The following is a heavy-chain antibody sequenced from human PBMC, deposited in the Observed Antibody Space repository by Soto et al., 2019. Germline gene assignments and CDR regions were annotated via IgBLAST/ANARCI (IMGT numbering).Heavy chain of an antibody. CDR1: GGSISSGGYY. V-gene: IGHV4-31*03. D-gene: IGHD3-10*01. CDR3: ATRAIVRGVMGGMDV. J-gene: IGHJ6*02. Sequence: QVQLQESGPGLVKPSQTLSLTCTVSGGSISSGGYYWSWIRQHPGKGLEWIGYIYYSGSNYYNPYLKSRVTISIDTSKNQFSLKLSSVTASDTGVYYCATRAIVRGVMGGMDVWGQGTTVTVSS. CDR2: IYYSGSN.